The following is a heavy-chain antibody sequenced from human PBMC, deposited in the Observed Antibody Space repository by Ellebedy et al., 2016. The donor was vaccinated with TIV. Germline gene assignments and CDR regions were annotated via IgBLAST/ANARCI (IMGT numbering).Heavy chain of an antibody. CDR1: GGSISSSSYY. V-gene: IGHV4-39*01. J-gene: IGHJ4*02. CDR2: IYYSGST. D-gene: IGHD2-2*02. Sequence: SETLSLTXTVSGGSISSSSYYWGWIRQPPGKGLEWIGSIYYSGSTYYNPSLKSRVTISVDTSKNQFSLKLSSVTAADTAVYYCARIPEVPAAISYWGQGTLVTVSS. CDR3: ARIPEVPAAISY.